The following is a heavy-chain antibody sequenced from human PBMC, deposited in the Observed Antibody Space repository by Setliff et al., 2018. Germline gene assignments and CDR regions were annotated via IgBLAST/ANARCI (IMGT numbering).Heavy chain of an antibody. Sequence: ASVKVSCKASGYTLSKYYMHWVRQAPGQGLEWMGIINPSGGLTRYAQKFQGRVTMTRDTSTSTVYMEVSSLRSEDTAVYYCARDSPEMVAPPAAHCFDPWGQGALVTVSS. CDR3: ARDSPEMVAPPAAHCFDP. V-gene: IGHV1-46*01. CDR2: INPSGGLT. J-gene: IGHJ5*02. D-gene: IGHD2-15*01. CDR1: GYTLSKYY.